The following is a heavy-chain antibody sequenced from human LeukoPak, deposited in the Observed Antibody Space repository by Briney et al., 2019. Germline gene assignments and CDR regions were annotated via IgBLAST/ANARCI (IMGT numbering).Heavy chain of an antibody. D-gene: IGHD5-18*01. CDR2: IYYSGST. CDR3: ARTTEGGYSYGYFYYYYMDV. CDR1: GGSISSYY. J-gene: IGHJ6*03. Sequence: SETLSLTCTVSGGSISSYYWSWIRQPPGKGLEWIGYIYYSGSTNYKSSIKSRVTISVDTSKNQFSLKLSSVTAADTAVYYCARTTEGGYSYGYFYYYYMDVWGKGTTVTISS. V-gene: IGHV4-59*01.